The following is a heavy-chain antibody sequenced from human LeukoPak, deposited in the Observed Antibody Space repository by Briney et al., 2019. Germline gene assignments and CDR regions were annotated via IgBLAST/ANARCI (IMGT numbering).Heavy chain of an antibody. CDR1: GGSISSTDDY. CDR3: ARGGYYGSGNDFRFDP. V-gene: IGHV4-39*07. D-gene: IGHD3-10*01. CDR2: IYYSGST. J-gene: IGHJ5*02. Sequence: SETLSLTCTVSGGSISSTDDYWGWIRQPPGKGPEWIGSIYYSGSTYYNPSLKSRVTISVDTSKNQFSLKLSSVTAADTAIYYCARGGYYGSGNDFRFDPWGQGTLVTVSS.